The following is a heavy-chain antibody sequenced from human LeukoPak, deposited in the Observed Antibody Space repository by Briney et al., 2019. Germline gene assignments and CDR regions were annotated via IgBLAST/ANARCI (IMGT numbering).Heavy chain of an antibody. CDR2: INHSGST. J-gene: IGHJ5*02. V-gene: IGHV4-34*01. D-gene: IGHD3-10*01. CDR1: GGSFSGYY. CDR3: ARWGPGRLWFGRSNWFDP. Sequence: SETLSLTCTVYGGSFSGYYWSWIRQPPGKGLEWIGEINHSGSTNYNPSLKSRVTISVDTSKNQFSLKLSSVTAADTAVYSCARWGPGRLWFGRSNWFDPWGQGTLVTVSS.